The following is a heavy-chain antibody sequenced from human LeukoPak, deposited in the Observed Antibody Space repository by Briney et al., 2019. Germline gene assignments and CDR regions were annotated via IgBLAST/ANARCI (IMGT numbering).Heavy chain of an antibody. J-gene: IGHJ4*02. V-gene: IGHV1-18*01. CDR3: ARVRESSGWHIGF. CDR1: GYTFTNYG. D-gene: IGHD6-19*01. CDR2: VSHYNTNT. Sequence: ASVEVSCKAVGYTFTNYGITWVRQAPGQGLEWMGWVSHYNTNTNYAQIVQGRVTMTTDAPTNTAYMELRNLRSDDTAVYFCARVRESSGWHIGFWGQGTLVTVSS.